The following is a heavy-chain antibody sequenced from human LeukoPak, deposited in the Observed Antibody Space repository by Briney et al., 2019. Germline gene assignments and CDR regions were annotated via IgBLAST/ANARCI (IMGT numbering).Heavy chain of an antibody. Sequence: SETLSLTCAVYGGSFSGYYWSWIRQPPGKGLEWIGEINHSGSTNYNPSLKSRVTISLDTSKNQFSLNLSSVTAADTAVYYCARGLRDGFNDWGQGTLVTVSS. V-gene: IGHV4-34*01. D-gene: IGHD5-24*01. J-gene: IGHJ4*02. CDR2: INHSGST. CDR1: GGSFSGYY. CDR3: ARGLRDGFND.